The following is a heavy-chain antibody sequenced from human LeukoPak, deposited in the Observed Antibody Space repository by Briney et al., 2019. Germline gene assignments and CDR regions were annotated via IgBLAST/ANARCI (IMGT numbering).Heavy chain of an antibody. CDR3: AKDSAFYYIDV. CDR1: GFTFNNYG. Sequence: GGSLRLSCAASGFTFNNYGMHWVRQAPGKGLEWVAFIRYNGNNQYYADSVKGRFTISRDSSKNTLYLQMNGLKGDDTAVYYCAKDSAFYYIDVWGKGTTVIISS. D-gene: IGHD3-10*01. J-gene: IGHJ6*03. CDR2: IRYNGNNQ. V-gene: IGHV3-30*02.